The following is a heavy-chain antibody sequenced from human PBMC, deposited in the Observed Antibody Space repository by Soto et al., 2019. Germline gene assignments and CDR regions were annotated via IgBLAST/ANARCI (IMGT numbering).Heavy chain of an antibody. V-gene: IGHV3-33*01. CDR1: GFTFSSYG. J-gene: IGHJ4*02. D-gene: IGHD6-19*01. CDR2: IWYDGSNK. CDR3: ARDGDTGYSSGWYDY. Sequence: QVQLVESGGGVVQPGRSLRLSCAASGFTFSSYGMHWVRQAPGKGLEWVAVIWYDGSNKYYADSVKGRFTISRDNYKNTLYLQMNSVRAEDTAVYYCARDGDTGYSSGWYDYWGQGTLVTVSS.